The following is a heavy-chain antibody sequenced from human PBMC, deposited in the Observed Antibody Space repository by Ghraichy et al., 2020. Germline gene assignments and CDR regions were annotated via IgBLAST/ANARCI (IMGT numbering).Heavy chain of an antibody. J-gene: IGHJ6*02. CDR3: AKVKRIVVAPAAIGFSRGMDV. D-gene: IGHD2-2*01. CDR1: GFTFSNYA. V-gene: IGHV3-23*01. Sequence: GGSLRLSCAASGFTFSNYAMNWVRQAPGKGLEWVSVISGSGGSTYYADSVKGRFTISRDNSKNTLYLQMNSLRAEDTAVYYCAKVKRIVVAPAAIGFSRGMDVWGQGTTVTVSS. CDR2: ISGSGGST.